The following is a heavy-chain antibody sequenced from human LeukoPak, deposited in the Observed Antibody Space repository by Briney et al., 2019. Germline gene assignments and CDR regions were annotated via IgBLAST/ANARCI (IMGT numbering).Heavy chain of an antibody. V-gene: IGHV4-59*08. D-gene: IGHD1-7*01. CDR1: GGSISSYY. CDR2: IYYSGST. CDR3: ARRRYNWNYGRWFDP. J-gene: IGHJ5*02. Sequence: PSETLSLTCTVSGGSISSYYWSWIRQPPGKGLEWIGYIYYSGSTNYNPSLKSRVTISVDTSKNQFSLKLSSVTAADTAVYYCARRRYNWNYGRWFDPWGQGTLVTVSS.